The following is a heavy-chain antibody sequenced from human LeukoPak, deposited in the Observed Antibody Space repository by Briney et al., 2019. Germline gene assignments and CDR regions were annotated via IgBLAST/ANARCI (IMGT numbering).Heavy chain of an antibody. CDR1: GGSFSGYY. Sequence: SETLSLTCAVYGGSFSGYYWSWIRQPPGKGLEWIGEINHSGSTNYNPSLKSRVTISVDTSKNQFSLKLSSVTAADTAVYYCASGSMGLNKAYYFDYWGQGTLVTVSS. CDR3: ASGSMGLNKAYYFDY. CDR2: INHSGST. D-gene: IGHD2/OR15-2a*01. V-gene: IGHV4-34*01. J-gene: IGHJ4*02.